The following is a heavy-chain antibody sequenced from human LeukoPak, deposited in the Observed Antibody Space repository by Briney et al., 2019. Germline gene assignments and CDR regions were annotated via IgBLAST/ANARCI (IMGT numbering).Heavy chain of an antibody. CDR3: ARGGGYSSPFNY. Sequence: SETLSLTCAVYGGSFSGYYWSWIRQPPGKGLEWIGYIYYSGSTNYNPSLKSRVTISVDTSKNQFSLKLSSVTAADTAVYYCARGGGYSSPFNYWGQGTLVTVSS. J-gene: IGHJ4*02. CDR2: IYYSGST. D-gene: IGHD5-18*01. CDR1: GGSFSGYY. V-gene: IGHV4-59*01.